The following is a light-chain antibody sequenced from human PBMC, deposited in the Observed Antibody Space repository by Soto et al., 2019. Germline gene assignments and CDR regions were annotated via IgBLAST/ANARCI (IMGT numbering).Light chain of an antibody. J-gene: IGKJ4*01. CDR2: GAS. CDR3: LQYADSSPT. CDR1: HNVTGRF. V-gene: IGKV3-20*01. Sequence: IVLTQSPGTLSLSPGESATLSCRASHNVTGRFLAWYHHKPGHSPSLLLYGASSRATGIPERFSGGGSVTDFTLSISGLEPDDVAIYYCLQYADSSPTVGGGTKVEIK.